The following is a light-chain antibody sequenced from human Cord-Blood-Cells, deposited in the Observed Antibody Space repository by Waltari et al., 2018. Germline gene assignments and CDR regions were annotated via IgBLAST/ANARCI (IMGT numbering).Light chain of an antibody. J-gene: IGKJ4*01. CDR1: QGISSY. CDR3: QQYYSYPLT. CDR2: AAS. Sequence: AIRMTQSPSSLSASPGGRVTITCRASQGISSYLAWYQQKPGKAPKLLIYAASTLQSGVPSRFSGSGSGTDFTLTISCLQSEDFATYYCQQYYSYPLTFGGGTKVEIK. V-gene: IGKV1-8*01.